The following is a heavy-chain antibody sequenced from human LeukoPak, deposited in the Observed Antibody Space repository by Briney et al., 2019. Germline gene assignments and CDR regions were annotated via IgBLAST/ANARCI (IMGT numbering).Heavy chain of an antibody. D-gene: IGHD2-15*01. CDR1: GYSFTIYW. V-gene: IGHV5-51*01. CDR2: IYPGDSDT. CDR3: GIVVDEGYYFDY. J-gene: IGHJ4*02. Sequence: VDALKISCMCSGYSFTIYWIGWVRQRPGKGLEGMGIIYPGDSDTRYSPSFQGQVTISADKSISTAYLQWSSLKASDTAMYSCGIVVDEGYYFDYWGQGTLVTVSS.